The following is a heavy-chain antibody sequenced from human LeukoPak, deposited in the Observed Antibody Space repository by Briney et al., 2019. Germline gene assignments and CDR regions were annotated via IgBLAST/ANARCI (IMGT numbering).Heavy chain of an antibody. CDR1: GGSISSYY. V-gene: IGHV4-59*01. D-gene: IGHD6-19*01. J-gene: IGHJ4*02. Sequence: SETLSLTCTVSGGSISSYYWSWIRQPPGKGLEWIGYIYYSGSTNYNPSLKSRVTISVDTSKNQFSLKLSSVTAADTAVYYCARGGRDSSGWYPRLDYWGQGTLVTVSS. CDR3: ARGGRDSSGWYPRLDY. CDR2: IYYSGST.